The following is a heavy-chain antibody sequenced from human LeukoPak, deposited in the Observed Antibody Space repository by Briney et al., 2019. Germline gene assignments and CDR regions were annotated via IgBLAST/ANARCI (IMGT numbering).Heavy chain of an antibody. Sequence: PGGSLRLSCTASGFTFSSYAMHWVRQAPAKGLEYVSAISSNAGATHYANSVKGRFTISRDNSKNTLYLQMGGLRAEDMAVYYCARALPYTSGWYGGGGLDYWGQGTLVTVSS. CDR3: ARALPYTSGWYGGGGLDY. V-gene: IGHV3-64*01. CDR1: GFTFSSYA. CDR2: ISSNAGAT. J-gene: IGHJ4*02. D-gene: IGHD6-19*01.